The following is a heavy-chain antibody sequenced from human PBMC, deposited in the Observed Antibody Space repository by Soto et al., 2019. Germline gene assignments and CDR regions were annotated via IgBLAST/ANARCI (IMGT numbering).Heavy chain of an antibody. J-gene: IGHJ4*02. CDR3: ARGRKGYSSNVD. D-gene: IGHD6-13*01. CDR1: GGSFSGYY. V-gene: IGHV4-34*01. CDR2: MDHSGST. Sequence: QVQLQQWGAGLLKPSETLSLTCAVYGGSFSGYYWNWIRQAPGMGLEWIGEMDHSGSTNYNPSLKSRVTISVDKSKNQFSLKLTSVTAADTAVYYCARGRKGYSSNVDWGQGTLVTVSS.